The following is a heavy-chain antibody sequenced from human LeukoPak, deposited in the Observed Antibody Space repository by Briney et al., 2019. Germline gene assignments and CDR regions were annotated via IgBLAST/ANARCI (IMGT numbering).Heavy chain of an antibody. J-gene: IGHJ4*02. CDR1: GFTFSNYW. D-gene: IGHD2-15*01. Sequence: GGSLRLSCAASGFTFSNYWMHWVSQAPGKGLVWVSRINSDGINTSYADSVKGRFTISRDNAKNTLYLQMNSLRAEDTAVYYCAKDQADIVVLVAAKLGIQESYYFDYWGQGTLVTVSS. CDR3: AKDQADIVVLVAAKLGIQESYYFDY. V-gene: IGHV3-74*01. CDR2: INSDGINT.